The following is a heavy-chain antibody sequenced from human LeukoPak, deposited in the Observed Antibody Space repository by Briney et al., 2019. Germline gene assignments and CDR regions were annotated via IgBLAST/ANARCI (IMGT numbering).Heavy chain of an antibody. CDR2: IKNDGSMT. J-gene: IGHJ4*02. V-gene: IGHV3-74*01. Sequence: GGSLRLSCAASGFTFSSYWMHWVRQAPGKGPVWVSRIKNDGSMTNYADSVQGRFTISRDNAKDTLHLQMNSLRADDTAVYYCAFYGSGVYWGQGALVTVSS. D-gene: IGHD3-10*01. CDR3: AFYGSGVY. CDR1: GFTFSSYW.